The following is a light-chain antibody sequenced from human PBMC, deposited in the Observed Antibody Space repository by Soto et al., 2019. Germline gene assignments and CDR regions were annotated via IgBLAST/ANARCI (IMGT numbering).Light chain of an antibody. CDR1: SSNIGAGYD. CDR3: QSYDSALSALYV. V-gene: IGLV1-40*01. J-gene: IGLJ1*01. Sequence: QSVLTQPPSVSGAPGQRVTISCTGGSSNIGAGYDVHWYQQLPGTAPQLLIYGNSNRPSGVPDRFSGSNSGTSASLAITGLQAEDESDYYCQSYDSALSALYVFGTGTKLTVL. CDR2: GNS.